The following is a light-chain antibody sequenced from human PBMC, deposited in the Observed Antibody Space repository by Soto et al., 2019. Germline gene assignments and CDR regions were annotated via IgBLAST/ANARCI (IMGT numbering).Light chain of an antibody. CDR2: EVS. CDR1: NSDLDSY. Sequence: QPVLTQPASVSGSPGQSITISCTGINSDLDSYVSWYQQYPGKAPKLIIYEVSHRPSGISNRFSGSKSDSTASLTISGLQAEDEADYYCNSNTLTNTWVFGGGTKLTVL. CDR3: NSNTLTNTWV. V-gene: IGLV2-14*01. J-gene: IGLJ3*02.